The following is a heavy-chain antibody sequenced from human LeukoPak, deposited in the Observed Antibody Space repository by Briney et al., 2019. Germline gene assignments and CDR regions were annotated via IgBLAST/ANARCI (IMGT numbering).Heavy chain of an antibody. V-gene: IGHV3-7*05. CDR2: INQDGSEK. CDR3: ARQSVMDV. Sequence: PGGSLRLSCAASGFTFSNYWMSWVRQAPGKGLEWVANINQDGSEKYYVDSVKGRFTISRDNAKNSLYLQMNSLRAEDTAVYFCARQSVMDVWGQGTTVTVCS. CDR1: GFTFSNYW. J-gene: IGHJ6*02.